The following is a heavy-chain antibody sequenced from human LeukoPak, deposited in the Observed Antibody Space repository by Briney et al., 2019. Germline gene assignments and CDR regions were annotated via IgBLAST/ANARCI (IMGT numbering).Heavy chain of an antibody. D-gene: IGHD3-22*01. CDR2: IIPIFGTA. J-gene: IGHJ1*01. CDR1: GYTFTSYA. Sequence: RASVKVSCKASGYTFTSYAISWVRQAPGQGLEWMGGIIPIFGTANYAQKFQGRVTITADESTSTAYMELSSLRSEDTAVYYCARGSITMIVGGPAEYFQHWGQGTLVTVSS. V-gene: IGHV1-69*13. CDR3: ARGSITMIVGGPAEYFQH.